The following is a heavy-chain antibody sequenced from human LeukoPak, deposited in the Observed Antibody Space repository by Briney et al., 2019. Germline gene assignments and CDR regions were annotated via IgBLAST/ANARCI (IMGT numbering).Heavy chain of an antibody. CDR2: ISYDGSNK. V-gene: IGHV3-30*18. CDR3: AKDGMPY. Sequence: GGSLRLSCAASGFTFSSYAMSWVRQAPGKGLEWVAVISYDGSNKYYADSVKGRFTISRDNSKNTLYLQMNSLRAEDTAVYYCAKDGMPYWGQGTLVTVSS. CDR1: GFTFSSYA. J-gene: IGHJ4*02. D-gene: IGHD1-26*01.